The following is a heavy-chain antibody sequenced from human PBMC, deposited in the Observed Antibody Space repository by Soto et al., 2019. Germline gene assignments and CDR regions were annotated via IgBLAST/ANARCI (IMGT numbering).Heavy chain of an antibody. CDR1: RASIYTYS. D-gene: IGHD1-26*01. V-gene: IGHV4-4*07. Sequence: SETLSLTCTVSRASIYTYSWTWIRQPAGKGLQWIGHIYSSGSANYSPSLKSRVSMSVDSSKNQISLKLSSVTAADTAVYYCANIVGANDYWGQGTLVTVSS. CDR3: ANIVGANDY. J-gene: IGHJ4*02. CDR2: IYSSGSA.